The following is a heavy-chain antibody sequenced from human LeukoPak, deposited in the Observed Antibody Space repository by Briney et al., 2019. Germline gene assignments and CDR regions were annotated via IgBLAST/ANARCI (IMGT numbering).Heavy chain of an antibody. V-gene: IGHV3-30*01. Sequence: GRSLRLSCAASGFTFSSYAMHWVRQAPGKGLEWVAVISYDGSNKYYADSVKGRFTISRDNSKNTLYLQMNSLRAEDTAVYYCASKGAAIYWGQGTLVTVSS. J-gene: IGHJ4*02. D-gene: IGHD5-18*01. CDR3: ASKGAAIY. CDR2: ISYDGSNK. CDR1: GFTFSSYA.